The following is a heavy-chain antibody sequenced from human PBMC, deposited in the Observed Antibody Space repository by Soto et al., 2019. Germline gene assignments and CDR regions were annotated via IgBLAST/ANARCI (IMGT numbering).Heavy chain of an antibody. V-gene: IGHV1-24*01. D-gene: IGHD1-7*01. CDR3: ATDQLELRTGSFEY. Sequence: ASVKVSCKVSGYTLTELSMHWVRQAPGKGLEWMGGFDPEDGETIYAQKFQGRVTMTEDTSTDTAYMELSSLRSEDTAVYYCATDQLELRTGSFEYWGQGTLVTVSS. J-gene: IGHJ4*02. CDR1: GYTLTELS. CDR2: FDPEDGET.